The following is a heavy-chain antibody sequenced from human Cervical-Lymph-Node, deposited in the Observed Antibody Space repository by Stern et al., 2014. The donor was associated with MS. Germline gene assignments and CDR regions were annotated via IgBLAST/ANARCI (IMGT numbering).Heavy chain of an antibody. V-gene: IGHV3-30-3*01. CDR1: GFTFTNYA. Sequence: MQLVESGGGVVQPGKSLRLSCAASGFTFTNYAIHWVRQAPGKGLEWVALISYDGHNNYYADSVKGRFTISRDNSQNTLYLQMSTLRVDDTAVYYCVKDYGDYGGGAFDVWGQGAMVTVSS. D-gene: IGHD4-17*01. CDR2: ISYDGHNN. J-gene: IGHJ3*01. CDR3: VKDYGDYGGGAFDV.